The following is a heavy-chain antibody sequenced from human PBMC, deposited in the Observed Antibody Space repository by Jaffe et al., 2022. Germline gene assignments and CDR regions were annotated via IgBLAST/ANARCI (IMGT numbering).Heavy chain of an antibody. CDR3: ARVASRWVGELPPYYYYYMDV. V-gene: IGHV3-74*01. J-gene: IGHJ6*03. CDR1: GFTFSSYW. CDR2: INSDGSST. D-gene: IGHD3-10*01. Sequence: EVQLVESGGGLVQPGGSLRLSCAASGFTFSSYWMHWVRQAPGKGLVWVSRINSDGSSTSYADSVKGRFTISRDNAKNTLYLQMNSLRAEDTAVYYCARVASRWVGELPPYYYYYMDVWGKGTTVTVSS.